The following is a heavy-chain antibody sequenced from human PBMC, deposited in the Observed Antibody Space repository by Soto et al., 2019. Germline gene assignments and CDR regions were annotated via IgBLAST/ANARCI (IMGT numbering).Heavy chain of an antibody. D-gene: IGHD3-10*01. CDR2: FDPEDGET. J-gene: IGHJ3*02. V-gene: IGHV1-24*01. CDR1: GGTFSSYA. CDR3: ATGKDVAKGAFDI. Sequence: ASVKVSCKASGGTFSSYAISWVRQAPGKGLEWMGGFDPEDGETIYAQKFQGRVTMTEDTSTDTAYMELSSLRSEDTAVYYCATGKDVAKGAFDIWGQGTMVTVSS.